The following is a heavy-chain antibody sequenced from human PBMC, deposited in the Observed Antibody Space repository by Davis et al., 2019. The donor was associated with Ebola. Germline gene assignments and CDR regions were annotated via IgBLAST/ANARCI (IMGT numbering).Heavy chain of an antibody. D-gene: IGHD3-10*01. V-gene: IGHV3-33*01. Sequence: GGSLRLSCAASGFTFSSYGMHWVRQAPGKGLEWVAVIWYDGSNKYYADSVKGRFTVSRDNAKNSLYLQMNSLRADEDTAVYYCARGFPHIDYWGPGTLVAVSS. J-gene: IGHJ4*02. CDR1: GFTFSSYG. CDR3: ARGFPHIDY. CDR2: IWYDGSNK.